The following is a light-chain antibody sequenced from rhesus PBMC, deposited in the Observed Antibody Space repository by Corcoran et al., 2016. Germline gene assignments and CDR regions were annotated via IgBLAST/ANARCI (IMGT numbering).Light chain of an antibody. CDR3: QQHYTYPRT. Sequence: DIQMTQSPSSLSASVGDTVTITCQASQGIRKYLAWYQQKPGKATKSLIYDASTLKSGVPSRFSGSGSGTEFTLTISIMQPADFATYYCQQHYTYPRTFGQGSKVEIK. CDR1: QGIRKY. J-gene: IGKJ1*01. CDR2: DAS. V-gene: IGKV1S14*01.